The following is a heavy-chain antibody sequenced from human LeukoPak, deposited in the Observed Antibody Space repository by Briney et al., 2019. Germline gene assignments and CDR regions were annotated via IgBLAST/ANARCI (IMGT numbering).Heavy chain of an antibody. Sequence: GGSLRLSCAASGFTFDDYAMHWVRQAPGKGLEWVSGISWNSGSIGYADSVKGRFTISRDNAKNSLYLQMNSLRAEDTALYYCAKDIGLAARPGAFDIWGQGTMVTVSS. CDR2: ISWNSGSI. V-gene: IGHV3-9*01. CDR3: AKDIGLAARPGAFDI. CDR1: GFTFDDYA. D-gene: IGHD6-6*01. J-gene: IGHJ3*02.